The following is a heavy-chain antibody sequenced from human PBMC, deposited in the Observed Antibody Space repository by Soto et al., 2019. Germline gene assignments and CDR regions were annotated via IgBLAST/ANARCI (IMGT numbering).Heavy chain of an antibody. Sequence: GGSLRLSCAASGFTFSSYSMNWVRQAPGKGLEWVSSISSSSSYIYYADSVKGRFTISRDNAKNSLYLQMNSLRAEDTAVYYCARGVLGPYYYYGMDVCGQGPTVTVS. CDR1: GFTFSSYS. CDR3: ARGVLGPYYYYGMDV. J-gene: IGHJ6*02. V-gene: IGHV3-21*01. D-gene: IGHD7-27*01. CDR2: ISSSSSYI.